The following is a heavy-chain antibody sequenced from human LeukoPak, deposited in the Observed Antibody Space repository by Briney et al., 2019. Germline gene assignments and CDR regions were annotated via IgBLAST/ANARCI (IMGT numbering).Heavy chain of an antibody. J-gene: IGHJ2*01. CDR2: IYSCETT. D-gene: IGHD3-10*01. Sequence: GGSLRLSCAASGFTVSTKYMSWVRQAPGKGLEWVSIIYSCETTYSAESVKRRFIVSRNNSKNTLYLQMNSLRVDDTAVYSCARVGDHYHWYFDLWGRGTLVTVSS. CDR1: GFTVSTKY. CDR3: ARVGDHYHWYFDL. V-gene: IGHV3-53*01.